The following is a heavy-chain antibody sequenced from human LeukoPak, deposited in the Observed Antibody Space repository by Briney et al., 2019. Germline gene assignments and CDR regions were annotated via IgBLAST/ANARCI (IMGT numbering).Heavy chain of an antibody. Sequence: KPSETLSLTCTVSGGSISSYYWSWIRQPPEKGLEWIGYIYYSGSTNYNPSLKSRVTISVDTSKNQSSLKLSSVTAADTAVYYCARHLPPTVTREDGMDVWGQGTTVTVSS. CDR3: ARHLPPTVTREDGMDV. CDR1: GGSISSYY. V-gene: IGHV4-59*08. CDR2: IYYSGST. D-gene: IGHD4-17*01. J-gene: IGHJ6*02.